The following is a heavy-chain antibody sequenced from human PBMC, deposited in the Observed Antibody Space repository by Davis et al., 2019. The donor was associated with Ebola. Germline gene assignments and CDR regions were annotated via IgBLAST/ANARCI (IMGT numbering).Heavy chain of an antibody. V-gene: IGHV3-21*01. CDR3: ARLTAMVRGGYGMDV. CDR1: GFTFSSYS. D-gene: IGHD5-18*01. CDR2: ISSSSSYI. J-gene: IGHJ6*02. Sequence: PGGSLRLSCAASGFTFSSYSMNWVRQAPGKGLEWVSSISSSSSYIYYADSVKGRFTISRDNAKNSLYLQMNSLRAEDTAVYYCARLTAMVRGGYGMDVWGQGTTVTVSS.